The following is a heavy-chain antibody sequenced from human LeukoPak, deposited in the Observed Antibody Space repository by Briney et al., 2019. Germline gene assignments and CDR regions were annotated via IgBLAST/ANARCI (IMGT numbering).Heavy chain of an antibody. J-gene: IGHJ5*02. V-gene: IGHV1-18*01. Sequence: ASVKVSCKASGYTFTSYGISWVRQAPGQGLEWMGWISAYNGNTNYAQMLQGRVTMTTDTSTSTAYMELRSLRSDDTAVYYCARAGYCSSTSCYHDWLDPWGQGTLVTVSS. D-gene: IGHD2-2*01. CDR2: ISAYNGNT. CDR1: GYTFTSYG. CDR3: ARAGYCSSTSCYHDWLDP.